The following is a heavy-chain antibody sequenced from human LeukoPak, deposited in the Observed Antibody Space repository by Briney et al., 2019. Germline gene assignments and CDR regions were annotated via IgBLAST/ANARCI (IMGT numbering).Heavy chain of an antibody. D-gene: IGHD5-18*01. CDR3: AKDPYSYGFRDDDY. Sequence: PGGSLRLSCAASGFTFSSYAMSWVRQAPGKGLEWVSAISGSGGSTYYADSVKGRFTISRDNPKNTLYLQMNSLRAEDTAVYYCAKDPYSYGFRDDDYWGQGTLVTVSS. V-gene: IGHV3-23*01. CDR1: GFTFSSYA. J-gene: IGHJ4*02. CDR2: ISGSGGST.